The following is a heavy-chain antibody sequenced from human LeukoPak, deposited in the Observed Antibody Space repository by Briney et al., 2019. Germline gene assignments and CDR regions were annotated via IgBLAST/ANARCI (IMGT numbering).Heavy chain of an antibody. D-gene: IGHD4-11*01. Sequence: GGSLRLSCAASGFTFSNYWMSWVRQAPGKGLEWVANMKGDGSEKNYVDSVKGRFTISRDNAQDSVYLQMNSLRAEDTAVYYCARDRGYSNFDYWGQGTLVTVSS. V-gene: IGHV3-7*01. CDR2: MKGDGSEK. CDR1: GFTFSNYW. CDR3: ARDRGYSNFDY. J-gene: IGHJ4*02.